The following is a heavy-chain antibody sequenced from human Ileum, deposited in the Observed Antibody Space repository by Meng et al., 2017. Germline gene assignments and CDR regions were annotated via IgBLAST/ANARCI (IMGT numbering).Heavy chain of an antibody. D-gene: IGHD2-21*02. Sequence: GESLKISCAASGFTFSSYSINWVRQAPGKGLEWVANINQGGSDKYYMDSVKGRFTISRDNAESSLSLQMNSLRAEDTAVYYCARIFCTATDCYYDYWGQGTLVTVSS. J-gene: IGHJ4*02. V-gene: IGHV3-7*01. CDR2: INQGGSDK. CDR1: GFTFSSYS. CDR3: ARIFCTATDCYYDY.